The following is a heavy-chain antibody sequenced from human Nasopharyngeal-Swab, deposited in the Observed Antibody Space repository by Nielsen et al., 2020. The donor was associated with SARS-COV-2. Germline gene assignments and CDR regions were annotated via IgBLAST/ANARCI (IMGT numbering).Heavy chain of an antibody. CDR2: IYYSGST. D-gene: IGHD7-27*01. Sequence: SETLSLTCTLSGGSISSSSYYWGWIRQPPGKGLEWIGSIYYSGSTYYNPSLKSRVTTSVDTSKNQFSLKLSSVTAADTAVYYCSRLDWVGKDYGMDVWGQGTTVTVSS. V-gene: IGHV4-39*01. CDR1: GGSISSSSYY. CDR3: SRLDWVGKDYGMDV. J-gene: IGHJ6*02.